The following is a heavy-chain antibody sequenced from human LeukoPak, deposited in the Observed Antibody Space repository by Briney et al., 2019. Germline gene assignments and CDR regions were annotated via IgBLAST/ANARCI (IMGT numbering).Heavy chain of an antibody. CDR3: AREGSSGTGMVFG. CDR1: GFTFTNYW. CDR2: IKQDGSEK. D-gene: IGHD3/OR15-3a*01. J-gene: IGHJ4*02. Sequence: GGSLRLSCAASGFTFTNYWMAWVRQAPGKGLEWVANIKQDGSEKYYVDSVKGQFTVSRDNAKNSLYLQMNSLRAEDTAVYYCAREGSSGTGMVFGRGQGTLVTVSS. V-gene: IGHV3-7*01.